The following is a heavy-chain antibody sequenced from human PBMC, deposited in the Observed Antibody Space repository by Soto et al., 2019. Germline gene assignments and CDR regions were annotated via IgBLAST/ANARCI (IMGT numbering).Heavy chain of an antibody. V-gene: IGHV3-23*01. Sequence: GGSLRLSCAASGFTFSSYAMSWVRQAPGKGLEWVSAISGSGGSTYYADSVKGRFTISRDNSKNTLYLQMNSLRAEDTALFFFAKVKAGYCSGGSCSGFDPWGQGTLVTVSS. CDR3: AKVKAGYCSGGSCSGFDP. CDR1: GFTFSSYA. J-gene: IGHJ5*02. CDR2: ISGSGGST. D-gene: IGHD2-15*01.